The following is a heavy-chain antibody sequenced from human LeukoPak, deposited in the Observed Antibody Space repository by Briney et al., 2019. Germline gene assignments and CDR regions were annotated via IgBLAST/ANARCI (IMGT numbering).Heavy chain of an antibody. Sequence: GGSLRLSCAASGFTVSSNYMSWVRQAPGKGLEWVSVIYSGGSTYYADSVKGRFTISRDNSKSTLYLQMNSLRAEDTAVYYCAREGQGGDGYNYNYWYFDLWGRGTLVTVSS. D-gene: IGHD5-24*01. J-gene: IGHJ2*01. V-gene: IGHV3-66*01. CDR3: AREGQGGDGYNYNYWYFDL. CDR1: GFTVSSNY. CDR2: IYSGGST.